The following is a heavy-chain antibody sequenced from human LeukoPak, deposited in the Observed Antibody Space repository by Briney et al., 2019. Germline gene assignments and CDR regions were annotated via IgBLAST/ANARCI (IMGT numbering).Heavy chain of an antibody. J-gene: IGHJ4*02. D-gene: IGHD2-15*01. V-gene: IGHV3-30*02. Sequence: HPGGSLRLSCAASGFTFSNAWMSWVRQAPGKGLEWVAFIRYDGSNKYYADSVKGRFTISRDNSKNTLYLQMNSLRAEDTAVYYCVRGYCSGGSCYGYYFDYWGQGTLVTVSS. CDR1: GFTFSNAW. CDR2: IRYDGSNK. CDR3: VRGYCSGGSCYGYYFDY.